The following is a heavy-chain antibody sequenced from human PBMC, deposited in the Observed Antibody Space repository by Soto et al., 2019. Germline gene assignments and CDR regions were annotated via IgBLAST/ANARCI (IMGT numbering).Heavy chain of an antibody. D-gene: IGHD6-13*01. J-gene: IGHJ4*02. CDR3: ARGRTAAGNFDF. V-gene: IGHV4-31*03. Sequence: QVQLQESGPGLVKPSQTLSLTCTVSGVSITSGGDYWSWVRQHPGKGLEWIGYIHYSRSTFSNTSLKSRLTISVDTSKKQFSLNLTSVTAADTAVYYCARGRTAAGNFDFWGQGTLVTVSS. CDR1: GVSITSGGDY. CDR2: IHYSRST.